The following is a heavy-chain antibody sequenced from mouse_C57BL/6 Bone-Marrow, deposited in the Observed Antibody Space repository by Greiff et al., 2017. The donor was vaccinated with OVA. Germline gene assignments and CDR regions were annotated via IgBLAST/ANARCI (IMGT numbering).Heavy chain of an antibody. CDR1: GYAFSGYW. CDR3: ARWIPFDQ. J-gene: IGHJ2*02. Sequence: VKVVESGAELVKPGASVKISCKASGYAFSGYWMNWVRQRPGKGLEWIGQIYPGDGDTNYIGNFKDKATLTADKSSSTAYMQLSSLTSEDSAVYFCARWIPFDQWGQGTSLTVSS. CDR2: IYPGDGDT. V-gene: IGHV1-80*01.